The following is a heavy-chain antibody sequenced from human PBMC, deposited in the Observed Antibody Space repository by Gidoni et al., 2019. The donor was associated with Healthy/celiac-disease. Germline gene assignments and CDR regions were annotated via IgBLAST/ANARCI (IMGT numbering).Heavy chain of an antibody. V-gene: IGHV4-30-2*01. CDR3: ARAPVPRNPYGDSYWYFDL. CDR2: IYHSGST. CDR1: GGSISSGGYS. Sequence: QLQLQESGSGLVKPSQTLSLTCAVSGGSISSGGYSWSWIRQPPGKGLEWIGYIYHSGSTYYNPSLKSRVTISVDRSKNQFSLKLSSVTAADTAVYYCARAPVPRNPYGDSYWYFDLWGRGTLVTVSS. D-gene: IGHD4-17*01. J-gene: IGHJ2*01.